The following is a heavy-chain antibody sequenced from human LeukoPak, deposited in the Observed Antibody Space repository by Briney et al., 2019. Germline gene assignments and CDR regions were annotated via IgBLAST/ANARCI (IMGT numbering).Heavy chain of an antibody. CDR1: GISLRSYG. D-gene: IGHD3-9*01. J-gene: IGHJ4*02. Sequence: GGSLRLSCAASGISLRSYGMHWVRQAPGKGLEWVTFIWYDASNKYYAESVKGRFTISRDNSRNTVFLQMNSLRAEDTAIYYCATDISTHYFGSWGQGTLVTVSS. CDR3: ATDISTHYFGS. V-gene: IGHV3-30*02. CDR2: IWYDASNK.